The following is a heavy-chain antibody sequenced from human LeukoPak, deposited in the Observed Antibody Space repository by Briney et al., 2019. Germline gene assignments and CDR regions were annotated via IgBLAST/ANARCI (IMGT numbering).Heavy chain of an antibody. V-gene: IGHV3-21*01. CDR2: ISSSSSYI. CDR1: GFTFSSYS. J-gene: IGHJ4*02. D-gene: IGHD6-19*01. CDR3: ARDHVAVAGTDFDY. Sequence: PGGSLRLSCAASGFTFSSYSMNWVRQAPGKGLEWVSSISSSSSYIYYADSVKGRSTISRDNAKNSLYLQMNSLGAEDTAVYYCARDHVAVAGTDFDYWGQGTLVTVSS.